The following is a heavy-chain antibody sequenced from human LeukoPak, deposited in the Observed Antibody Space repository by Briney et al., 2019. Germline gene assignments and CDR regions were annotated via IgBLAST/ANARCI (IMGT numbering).Heavy chain of an antibody. CDR3: ARATVTTD. CDR2: ISSSSSYI. J-gene: IGHJ4*02. V-gene: IGHV3-21*01. Sequence: GGSLRLSCAASGFTFDDYAMHWVRQAPGKGLEWVSSISSSSSYIYYADSVKGRFTISRDNAKNSLYLQMNSLRAEDTAVYYCARATVTTDWGQGTLVTVSS. CDR1: GFTFDDYA. D-gene: IGHD4-17*01.